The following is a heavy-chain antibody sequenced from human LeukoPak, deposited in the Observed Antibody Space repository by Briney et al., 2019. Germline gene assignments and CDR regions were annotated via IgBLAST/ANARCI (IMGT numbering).Heavy chain of an antibody. D-gene: IGHD3-10*01. CDR3: ATNTMFRGIHAFDI. CDR1: GYRFTSYW. CDR2: IYPGDSDT. J-gene: IGHJ3*02. Sequence: GESLNISCKGSGYRFTSYWIGWVRQMPGKGLEWMGIIYPGDSDTRYSPSFQGQVTISADKSISTAYLQWSSLKASDSAMYYCATNTMFRGIHAFDIWGQGTMVTVSS. V-gene: IGHV5-51*01.